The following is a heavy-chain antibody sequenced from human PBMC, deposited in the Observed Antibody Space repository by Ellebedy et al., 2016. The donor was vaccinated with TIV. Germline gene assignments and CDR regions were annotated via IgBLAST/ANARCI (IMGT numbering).Heavy chain of an antibody. Sequence: ASVKVSXXVSGYTLTELSMHWVRQAPGKGLEWMGGFDPEDGETIYAQKFQGRVTMTEDSSTDTAYMELSSLRSEDTAVYYCAREDYGEEEENWFDPWGQGTLVTVSS. D-gene: IGHD4-17*01. CDR3: AREDYGEEEENWFDP. CDR1: GYTLTELS. CDR2: FDPEDGET. V-gene: IGHV1-24*01. J-gene: IGHJ5*02.